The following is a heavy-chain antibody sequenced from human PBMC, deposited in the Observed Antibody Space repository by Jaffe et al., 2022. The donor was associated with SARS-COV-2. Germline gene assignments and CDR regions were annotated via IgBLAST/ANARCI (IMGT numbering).Heavy chain of an antibody. D-gene: IGHD2-21*01. J-gene: IGHJ2*01. Sequence: QLQLQESGPGLVKPSETLSLTCTVSGVSIASTTYYWGWIRQSPGKGLEWIGSFYYFGTIHYNPSLKSRVTISADASLNQFSLRLTSVTAADTAMYYCAADSTASDGRFWYFDFWGRATLVSVSS. CDR3: AADSTASDGRFWYFDF. CDR1: GVSIASTTYY. CDR2: FYYFGTI. V-gene: IGHV4-39*01.